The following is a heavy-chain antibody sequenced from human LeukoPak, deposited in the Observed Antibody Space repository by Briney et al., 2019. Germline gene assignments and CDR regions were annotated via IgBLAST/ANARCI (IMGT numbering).Heavy chain of an antibody. Sequence: SVKVSCKASGGTFSSYAISWVRQAPGQGLEWMGRIIPILGIANYAQKFQGRVTITADKSTSTAYMELSSLRSKDTAVYYCAIGLGYCSSTSCPADFDYWGQGTLVTVSS. CDR1: GGTFSSYA. D-gene: IGHD2-2*01. CDR3: AIGLGYCSSTSCPADFDY. J-gene: IGHJ4*02. CDR2: IIPILGIA. V-gene: IGHV1-69*04.